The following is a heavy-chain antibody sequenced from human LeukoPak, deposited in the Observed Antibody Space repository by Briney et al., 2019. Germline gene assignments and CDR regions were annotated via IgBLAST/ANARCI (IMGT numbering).Heavy chain of an antibody. CDR3: AKDQSNGWYNI. CDR2: IFFDGSRK. V-gene: IGHV3-30*04. D-gene: IGHD6-19*01. J-gene: IGHJ3*02. Sequence: GGSLRLSCAASGFTFNNYAMHWVRQAPGKGLEWVALIFFDGSRKYYADSVEGRVTISRDNSKSTLYLQMNSLRAEDTALYYCAKDQSNGWYNIWGQGTMVTVSS. CDR1: GFTFNNYA.